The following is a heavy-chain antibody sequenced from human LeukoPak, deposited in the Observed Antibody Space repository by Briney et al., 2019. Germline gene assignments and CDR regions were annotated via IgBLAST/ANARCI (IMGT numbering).Heavy chain of an antibody. Sequence: SETLSLTCAVYGGSFSGYYWSWIRQPPGKGLEWIGYIYYSGNTNYNASLKSRVTISVDTSKNQFSLKLSSVTAADTAVYYCAREGLATMIRGVIPYWGQGTLVTVSS. J-gene: IGHJ4*02. CDR2: IYYSGNT. CDR1: GGSFSGYY. V-gene: IGHV4-59*01. D-gene: IGHD3-10*01. CDR3: AREGLATMIRGVIPY.